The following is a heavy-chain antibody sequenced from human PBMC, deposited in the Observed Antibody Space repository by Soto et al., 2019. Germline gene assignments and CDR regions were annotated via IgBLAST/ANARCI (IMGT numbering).Heavy chain of an antibody. CDR2: IWYDGSNK. Sequence: LRLSCAASGFTFSSYGMHWVRQAPGKGLEWVAVIWYDGSNKYYADSVKGRFTISRDNSKNTLYLQMNSLRAEDTAVYYCARGKGPGYCSSTSCYTENWFDPWGQGTLVTVSS. CDR3: ARGKGPGYCSSTSCYTENWFDP. D-gene: IGHD2-2*02. CDR1: GFTFSSYG. J-gene: IGHJ5*02. V-gene: IGHV3-33*01.